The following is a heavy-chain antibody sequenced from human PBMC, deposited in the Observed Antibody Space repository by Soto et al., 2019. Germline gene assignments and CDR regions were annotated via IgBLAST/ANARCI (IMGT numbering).Heavy chain of an antibody. CDR3: ARGETYLGV. J-gene: IGHJ6*02. CDR2: IIPIFSSR. D-gene: IGHD3-16*01. Sequence: QVQLVQSGAEVKNPGSSVKVSCKTSRDTFNKYAFNWVRQAPGQGLEWMGWIIPIFSSRNYAEKFQGRVTITADDSTSTAYMELRSLRFEVTAVYYCARGETYLGVWGQGTTVTVSS. CDR1: RDTFNKYA. V-gene: IGHV1-69*01.